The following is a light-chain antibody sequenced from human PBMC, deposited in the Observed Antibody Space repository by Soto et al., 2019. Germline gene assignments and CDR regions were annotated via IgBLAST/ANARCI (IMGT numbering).Light chain of an antibody. Sequence: DIQLTQSPSFLSASVGDRVAITCRAVHVISAHLSSYQQKPGKAPKLLLYDASSLQSGVPSRFSGSGSGTDFTLTISSLQPEDFATYYCQHYNSYSEAFGQGTKVDIK. CDR2: DAS. CDR1: HVISAH. J-gene: IGKJ1*01. V-gene: IGKV1-9*01. CDR3: QHYNSYSEA.